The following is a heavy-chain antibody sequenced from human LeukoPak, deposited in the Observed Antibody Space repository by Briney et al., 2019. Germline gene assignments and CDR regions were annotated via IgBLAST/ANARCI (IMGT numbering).Heavy chain of an antibody. D-gene: IGHD3-22*01. V-gene: IGHV3-30*02. CDR2: LRYDGGME. CDR3: ARSRGSTRYYYMDV. J-gene: IGHJ6*03. CDR1: GFTFSAYA. Sequence: GGSLRLSCAASGFTFSAYAMHWVRQPPGKGLEWVAYLRYDGGMENYADSVKGRFTISRDNSKNTLYLQMNSLRAEDTAVYYCARSRGSTRYYYMDVWGKGTTVTVSS.